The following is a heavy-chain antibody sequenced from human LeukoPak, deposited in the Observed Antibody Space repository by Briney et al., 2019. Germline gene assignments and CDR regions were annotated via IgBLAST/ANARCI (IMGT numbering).Heavy chain of an antibody. J-gene: IGHJ4*02. CDR2: ISWNSGTV. CDR3: ARVRTNYDFWSGTLDY. D-gene: IGHD3-3*01. V-gene: IGHV3-9*01. Sequence: GRSLRLSCAASGFAFDDYAMHWVRQVPGKGLEWVSGISWNSGTVGYADSVKGRFTISRDNAKNSLYLQMNSLRAEDTALYYCARVRTNYDFWSGTLDYWGQGTLVTVSS. CDR1: GFAFDDYA.